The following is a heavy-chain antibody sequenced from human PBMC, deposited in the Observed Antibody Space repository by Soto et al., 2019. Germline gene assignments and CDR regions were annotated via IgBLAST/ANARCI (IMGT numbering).Heavy chain of an antibody. CDR3: AHAVALFGVVITYYFDC. CDR2: IYWDDDK. D-gene: IGHD3-3*01. V-gene: IGHV2-5*02. CDR1: GFSPSTSGEV. Sequence: QITLKESGPTLVKPTQTLTLTCTFSGFSPSTSGEVVGWIRQPPGKALECLAVIYWDDDKRYTPSLKSRLTIAKDTSKTQVVITMTYMDPVDTATYYCAHAVALFGVVITYYFDCWGQGVLFTVSS. J-gene: IGHJ4*02.